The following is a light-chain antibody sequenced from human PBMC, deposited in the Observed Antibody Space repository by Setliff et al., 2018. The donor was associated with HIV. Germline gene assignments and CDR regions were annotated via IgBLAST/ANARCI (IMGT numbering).Light chain of an antibody. CDR2: DVN. V-gene: IGLV2-14*01. CDR1: STDVGGYDY. Sequence: QSALSQPASVSGSPGQSITISCTGTSTDVGGYDYVSWCQHHTGKAPKFIIYDVNNRPSGVSNRFSGSKSGKTASLTISGLQAEDEADYYCSSYTSSGTVFGGGTKVTVL. CDR3: SSYTSSGTV. J-gene: IGLJ2*01.